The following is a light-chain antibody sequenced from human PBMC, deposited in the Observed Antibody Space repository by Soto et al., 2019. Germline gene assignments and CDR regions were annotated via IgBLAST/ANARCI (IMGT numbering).Light chain of an antibody. CDR3: QQYNNWPLYT. J-gene: IGKJ2*01. CDR2: GAS. CDR1: QSVSSN. Sequence: EIVMTQSPATLSVSPGERATLSCRASQSVSSNLAWYQQKPGQAPRLLIYGASNRATGIPARFSGSESGTEFTLTISSLQSEDFAVYYCQQYNNWPLYTFGQWTKLEIK. V-gene: IGKV3-15*01.